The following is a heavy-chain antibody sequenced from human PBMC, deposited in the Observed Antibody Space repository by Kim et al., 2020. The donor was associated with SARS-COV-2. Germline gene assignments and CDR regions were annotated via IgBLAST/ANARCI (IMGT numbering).Heavy chain of an antibody. Sequence: SETLSLTCAVYGGSFSGYYWSWIRQPPGKGLEWIGEINHSGSTNYNPSLKSRVTISVDTSKNQFSLKLSSLTAADTAVYYCARGGYDFWSGSVRAFDIWGQGTMVTVSS. D-gene: IGHD3-3*01. CDR3: ARGGYDFWSGSVRAFDI. V-gene: IGHV4-34*01. J-gene: IGHJ3*02. CDR2: INHSGST. CDR1: GGSFSGYY.